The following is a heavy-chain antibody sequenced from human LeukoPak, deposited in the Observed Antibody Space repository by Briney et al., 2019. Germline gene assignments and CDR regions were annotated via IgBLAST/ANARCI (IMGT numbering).Heavy chain of an antibody. V-gene: IGHV1-18*01. CDR2: ISAYNGNT. Sequence: ASVKVSCKASGYTFTSYGISWVRQAPGQGLEWMGWISAYNGNTNYAQKLQGRVTMTTDTSTSTANMELRSLRSDDTAVYYCAVDQGVYCSSTSCYPGAFDIWGQGTMVTVSS. J-gene: IGHJ3*02. CDR3: AVDQGVYCSSTSCYPGAFDI. D-gene: IGHD2-2*01. CDR1: GYTFTSYG.